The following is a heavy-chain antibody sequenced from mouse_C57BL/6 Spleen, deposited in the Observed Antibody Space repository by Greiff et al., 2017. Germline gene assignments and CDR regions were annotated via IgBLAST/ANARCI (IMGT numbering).Heavy chain of an antibody. Sequence: QVQLQQSGPELVKPGASVKISCKASGYAFSSSWMNWVKQRPGKGLEWIGRIYPGDGDTNYNGKFKGKATLTADKYSSTAYMQLSSLTSEDSAVYFCARRLDYYAMDYWGQGTSVTVSS. J-gene: IGHJ4*01. V-gene: IGHV1-82*01. D-gene: IGHD2-2*01. CDR1: GYAFSSSW. CDR3: ARRLDYYAMDY. CDR2: IYPGDGDT.